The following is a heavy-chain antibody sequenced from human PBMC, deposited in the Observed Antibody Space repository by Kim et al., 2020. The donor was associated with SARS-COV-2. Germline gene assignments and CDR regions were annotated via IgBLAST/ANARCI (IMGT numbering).Heavy chain of an antibody. D-gene: IGHD5-12*01. CDR2: ITSSSSTI. V-gene: IGHV3-48*04. J-gene: IGHJ4*02. CDR1: GFTFSSYD. Sequence: GGSLRLSCVASGFTFSSYDMNWVRQAPGKGLEWVSYITSSSSTIYYADSVKGRFTISRDNAKNSLYLQMNSLRAEDTAVYYCMIGGGDSGYDSAIDYWGQGTLVTVSS. CDR3: MIGGGDSGYDSAIDY.